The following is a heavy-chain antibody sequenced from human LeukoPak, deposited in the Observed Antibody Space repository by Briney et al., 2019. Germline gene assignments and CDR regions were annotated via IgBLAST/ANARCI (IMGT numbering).Heavy chain of an antibody. CDR1: GFTFTTYS. V-gene: IGHV3-48*01. Sequence: GGSLRLSCAASGFTFTTYSMNWVRQAPGKGLEWVSYITTTSSIVHYADSVKGRFTISRDNAKNSLYLQMNSLRAEDTAAYYCTRDYSSSSGRAFDIWGQGTMVTVSS. J-gene: IGHJ3*02. CDR2: ITTTSSIV. D-gene: IGHD6-6*01. CDR3: TRDYSSSSGRAFDI.